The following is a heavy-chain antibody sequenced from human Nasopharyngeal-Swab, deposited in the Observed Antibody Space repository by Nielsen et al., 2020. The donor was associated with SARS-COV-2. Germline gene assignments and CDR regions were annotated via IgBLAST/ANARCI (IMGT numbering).Heavy chain of an antibody. CDR1: AASLSSHY. J-gene: IGHJ4*02. Sequence: SQTLSPTCPLSAASLSSHYWSWIRHPPGKGLEWIGYTHSSGSTNYNPSLKSRFTISVDTSKNQSSLKLSSVTAADTAVYYCARILTIFGVVASYYFDYWGQGTLVTVSS. V-gene: IGHV4-59*11. D-gene: IGHD3-3*01. CDR2: THSSGST. CDR3: ARILTIFGVVASYYFDY.